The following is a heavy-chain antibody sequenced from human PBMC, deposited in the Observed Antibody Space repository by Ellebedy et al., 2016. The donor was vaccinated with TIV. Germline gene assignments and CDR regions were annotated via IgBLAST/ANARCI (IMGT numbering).Heavy chain of an antibody. J-gene: IGHJ4*02. CDR1: GGSISSYY. CDR3: AGDYGAYFDY. CDR2: IYYSGRT. Sequence: MPSETLSLTCTVSGGSISSYYWSWIRQPPGKGLEWIGYIYYSGRTNYNPSLKSRVTISVDMSKNQFSLRLSSVTAADTAVYYCAGDYGAYFDYWGQGTLVTVSS. V-gene: IGHV4-59*08. D-gene: IGHD4-17*01.